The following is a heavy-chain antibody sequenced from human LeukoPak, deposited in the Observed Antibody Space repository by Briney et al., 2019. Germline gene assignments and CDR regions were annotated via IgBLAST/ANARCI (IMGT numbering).Heavy chain of an antibody. Sequence: GGSLRLSCTASGFTLSSSWMSWVRQPAGRGLEWVASIKQYGSQKYYVDSVKGRFTISRDNSKNPLYLQMNSLRAEDTAVYYCARRAGAYSHPYDYWGQGTLVTVSS. D-gene: IGHD4/OR15-4a*01. CDR2: IKQYGSQK. CDR3: ARRAGAYSHPYDY. J-gene: IGHJ4*02. V-gene: IGHV3-7*03. CDR1: GFTLSSSW.